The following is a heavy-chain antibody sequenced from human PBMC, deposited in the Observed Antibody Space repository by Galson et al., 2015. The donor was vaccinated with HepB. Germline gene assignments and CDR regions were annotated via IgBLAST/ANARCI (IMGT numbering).Heavy chain of an antibody. D-gene: IGHD6-6*01. J-gene: IGHJ4*02. Sequence: SLRLSCAASGFTFSNYGMHWVRQAPGKGLEWVAVIWYDGTNKYYADSVKGRFTISRDNSQNTLYLQMSSLRPGDTAVYYCTRDSLYFEYRGGPDYWGRGTLITLSS. CDR2: IWYDGTNK. V-gene: IGHV3-33*01. CDR1: GFTFSNYG. CDR3: TRDSLYFEYRGGPDY.